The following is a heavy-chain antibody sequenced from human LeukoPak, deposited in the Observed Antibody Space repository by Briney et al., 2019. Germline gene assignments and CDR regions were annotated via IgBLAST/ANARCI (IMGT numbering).Heavy chain of an antibody. D-gene: IGHD4-11*01. CDR2: IYYSGST. CDR1: GGSIRSGDYS. V-gene: IGHV4-31*03. J-gene: IGHJ6*02. Sequence: PSETLSLTCTVSGGSIRSGDYSWNWIRQHPGKGLEWIGYIYYSGSTYYNPSLTSRVTMSVDTSKNQFSLKLSSVTAADTAIYYCARDHTETSSLNFRNYYYYGMDIWGQGTTVIVSS. CDR3: ARDHTETSSLNFRNYYYYGMDI.